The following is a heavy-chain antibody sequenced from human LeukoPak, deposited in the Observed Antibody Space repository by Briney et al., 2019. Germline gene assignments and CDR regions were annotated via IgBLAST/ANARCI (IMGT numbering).Heavy chain of an antibody. CDR1: GGSFSGYY. CDR2: INHSGST. D-gene: IGHD6-19*01. Sequence: SETLSLTCAVYGGSFSGYYWSWIRQPPGKGLEWIGEINHSGSTNYNPSLKSRVTISVDTSKNQFSLKLSSVTAADTAVYYCASGSSGWLHWGQGTLVTISS. J-gene: IGHJ4*02. CDR3: ASGSSGWLH. V-gene: IGHV4-34*01.